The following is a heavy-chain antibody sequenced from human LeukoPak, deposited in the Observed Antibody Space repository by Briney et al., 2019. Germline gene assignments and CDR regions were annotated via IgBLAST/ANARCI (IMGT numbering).Heavy chain of an antibody. CDR2: INPSGGST. D-gene: IGHD2-2*01. Sequence: ASVKVSCKASGYTFTSYYMHWVRQAPGQGLEWMGIINPSGGSTSYAQKFQGRVTMTRDTSITTAYMELRSLRSDDTAVYYCANNPVPGASDGWLDPWGQGTLVTVSS. V-gene: IGHV1-46*01. CDR3: ANNPVPGASDGWLDP. J-gene: IGHJ5*02. CDR1: GYTFTSYY.